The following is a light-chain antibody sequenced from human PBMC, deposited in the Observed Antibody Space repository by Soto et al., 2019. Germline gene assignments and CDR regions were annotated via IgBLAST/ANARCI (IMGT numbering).Light chain of an antibody. J-gene: IGLJ1*01. Sequence: QAVVTQSPSASASPGASVKLTCTLSSGHSSYAIAWHQQQPEKGPRYLMKLNSDGSHSKGDGIPDRFSGSSSGAERYLTISSLQSEDEADYYCQTWGTGDVFGTGTKLTVL. CDR1: SGHSSYA. V-gene: IGLV4-69*01. CDR3: QTWGTGDV. CDR2: LNSDGSH.